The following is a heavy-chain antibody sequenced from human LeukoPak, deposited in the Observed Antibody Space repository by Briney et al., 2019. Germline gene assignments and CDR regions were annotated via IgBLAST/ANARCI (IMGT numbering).Heavy chain of an antibody. CDR2: IVVGSGNT. CDR1: GFTFTSSA. Sequence: SVKVSCTASGFTFTSSAMQWVRQARGQRLEWIGWIVVGSGNTNYAQKFQERVTITRDMSTSTAYMELSSLRSEDTAVYYCARAGGPSLYGSGSYQFDPWGQGTLVTVSS. J-gene: IGHJ5*02. CDR3: ARAGGPSLYGSGSYQFDP. D-gene: IGHD3-10*01. V-gene: IGHV1-58*02.